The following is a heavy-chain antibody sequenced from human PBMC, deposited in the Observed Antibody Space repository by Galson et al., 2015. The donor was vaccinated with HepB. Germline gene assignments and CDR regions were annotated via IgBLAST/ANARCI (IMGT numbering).Heavy chain of an antibody. CDR2: IWYDGSNK. V-gene: IGHV3-33*08. CDR3: ARDHVAVVTPNQGFDI. CDR1: GFTFSSYG. Sequence: SLRLSCAASGFTFSSYGMHWVRQAPGKGLEWVAVIWYDGSNKYYADSVKGRFTISRDNSKNTLYLQMNSLRAEDTAVYYCARDHVAVVTPNQGFDIWGQGTMVTVSS. J-gene: IGHJ3*02. D-gene: IGHD4-23*01.